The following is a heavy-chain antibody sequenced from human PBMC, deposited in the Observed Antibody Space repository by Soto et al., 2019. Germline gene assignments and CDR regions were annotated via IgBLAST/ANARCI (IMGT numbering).Heavy chain of an antibody. Sequence: SQTLSLTCAISGDSVSSNSAAWNWIRQSPSRGLEWLGRTYYRSKWYNDYAVSVKSRITINPDTSKNQFSLQLNSVTPEDTAVYYCARSRVQPERRYYYYGMDVWGQGTTVTVSS. D-gene: IGHD1-1*01. V-gene: IGHV6-1*01. CDR2: TYYRSKWYN. J-gene: IGHJ6*02. CDR3: ARSRVQPERRYYYYGMDV. CDR1: GDSVSSNSAA.